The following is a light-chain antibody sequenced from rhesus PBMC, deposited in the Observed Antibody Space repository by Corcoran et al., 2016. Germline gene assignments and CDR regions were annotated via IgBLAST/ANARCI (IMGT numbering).Light chain of an antibody. CDR1: QSVSSS. J-gene: IGKJ2*01. Sequence: EIVLTQSPATLSLSPGERATLSCRASQSVSSSLAWYQQKPGQAPRLLIYDASSRATGIPDRFSGSGSVTEVTLTISSLEPEDVGVYYCQQYNNWYSLGQGTKVEIK. V-gene: IGKV3-42*02. CDR2: DAS. CDR3: QQYNNWYS.